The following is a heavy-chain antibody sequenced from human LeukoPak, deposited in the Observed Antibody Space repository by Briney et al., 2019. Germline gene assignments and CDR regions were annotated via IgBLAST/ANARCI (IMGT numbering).Heavy chain of an antibody. Sequence: PGGSLRLSCAASGFTFSSYWMHWVHQAPGKGLVWVSRINSDGSSTSYADSVKGRFNISRDSAKNTLYLQMNSLRAEDTAVYYCARDYYYYYYMDVWGKGTTVTVSS. CDR3: ARDYYYYYYMDV. CDR2: INSDGSST. CDR1: GFTFSSYW. J-gene: IGHJ6*03. V-gene: IGHV3-74*01.